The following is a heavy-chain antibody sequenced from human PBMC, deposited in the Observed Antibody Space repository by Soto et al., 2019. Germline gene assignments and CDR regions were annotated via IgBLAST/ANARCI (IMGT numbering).Heavy chain of an antibody. CDR2: LYYTGST. D-gene: IGHD2-15*01. CDR3: DRELEGGGFDI. CDR1: GGPVRDAFSS. V-gene: IGHV4-30-4*01. Sequence: QVHLQESGPQLVKPSQPLSLTCTVSGGPVRDAFSSWTWIRQPPGKGPEWMGYLYYTGSTYYNPSLRNRATNSANESSTLLSLRLSAVTAADTAVYYGDRELEGGGFDIWGRGTLVTVSS. J-gene: IGHJ3*02.